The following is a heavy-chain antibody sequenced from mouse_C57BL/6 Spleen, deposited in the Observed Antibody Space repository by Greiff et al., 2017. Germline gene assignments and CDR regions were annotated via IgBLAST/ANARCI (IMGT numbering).Heavy chain of an antibody. D-gene: IGHD1-1*01. CDR3: ARSGGYYGSSYDEVDY. V-gene: IGHV1-4*01. Sequence: QVQLKESGAELARPGASVKMSCKASGYTFTSYTMHWVKQRPGQGLEWIGYINPSSGYTKYNQKFKDKATLTADKSSSTAYMQLSSLTSEDSAVYYCARSGGYYGSSYDEVDYWGQGTTLTVSS. J-gene: IGHJ2*01. CDR2: INPSSGYT. CDR1: GYTFTSYT.